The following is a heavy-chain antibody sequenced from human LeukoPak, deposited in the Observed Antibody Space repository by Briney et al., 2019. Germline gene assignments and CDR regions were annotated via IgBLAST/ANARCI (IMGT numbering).Heavy chain of an antibody. J-gene: IGHJ4*02. CDR2: IWYDGSNK. Sequence: PGRSLRLSCAASGFTFSSYSMHWVRQAPGKGLEWVAVIWYDGSNKYYADSVKGRFTISRDNSKNTLYLQMNSLRAEDTAVYYCARDRSITMILGEKDYWGQGTLVTVSS. CDR3: ARDRSITMILGEKDY. CDR1: GFTFSSYS. V-gene: IGHV3-33*01. D-gene: IGHD3-22*01.